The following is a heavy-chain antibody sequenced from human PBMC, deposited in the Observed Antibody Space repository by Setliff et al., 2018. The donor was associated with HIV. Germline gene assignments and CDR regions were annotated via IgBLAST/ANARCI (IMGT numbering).Heavy chain of an antibody. CDR3: ARNVAATSAFDI. V-gene: IGHV4-39*01. J-gene: IGHJ3*02. D-gene: IGHD2-15*01. Sequence: SETLSLTCTVSGGSISSNSFYWGWIRQPPGKGLEWIGTIHYSGSTYYNPSLKSRVSISVDTSKNQFSLKLTSVTAADTAVYYCARNVAATSAFDIWGRGTMVTVS. CDR1: GGSISSNSFY. CDR2: IHYSGST.